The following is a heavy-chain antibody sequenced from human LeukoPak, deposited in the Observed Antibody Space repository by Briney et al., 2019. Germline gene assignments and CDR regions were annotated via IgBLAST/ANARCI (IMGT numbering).Heavy chain of an antibody. CDR1: GGSISISSYY. CDR3: VTFDYGDYYYYMDV. V-gene: IGHV4-39*07. Sequence: SETLSLTCTVSGGSISISSYYWGWIRQPPGKGLEWIGSIYHSGSTYYNPSLKSRVTISVDTSKNQFSLKLSSVTAADTAVYYCVTFDYGDYYYYMDVWGKGTTVTVSS. J-gene: IGHJ6*03. D-gene: IGHD4-17*01. CDR2: IYHSGST.